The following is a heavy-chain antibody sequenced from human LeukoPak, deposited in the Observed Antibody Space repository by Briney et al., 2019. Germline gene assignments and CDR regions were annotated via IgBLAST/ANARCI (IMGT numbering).Heavy chain of an antibody. D-gene: IGHD3-10*01. J-gene: IGHJ4*02. Sequence: PSETLSLTCTVSGGSTSSGSPYCGWIRQPPGKELEWIGNIFYIGTSYYNPSLKSRVTISVDASKNQFSLNLSSVTAADTAVYYCARLSYGSGSHYNFYFDFWGQGTLVTVSA. CDR3: ARLSYGSGSHYNFYFDF. CDR1: GGSTSSGSPY. V-gene: IGHV4-39*01. CDR2: IFYIGTS.